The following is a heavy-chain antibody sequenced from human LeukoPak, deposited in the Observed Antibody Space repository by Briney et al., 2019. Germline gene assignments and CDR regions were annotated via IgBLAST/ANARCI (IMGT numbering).Heavy chain of an antibody. CDR3: ARTIAQYSNSWLYFYYGLDV. D-gene: IGHD6-13*01. J-gene: IGHJ6*02. CDR1: GFTFGGYA. Sequence: GGSLRLSCTASGFTFGGYAMSWVRQAPGKGLEWVSSISGGSEDTYYADSVKGRFTISRDNSETTLYLQMNSLRAEDTAVYYCARTIAQYSNSWLYFYYGLDVWGQGTTVTVSS. CDR2: ISGGSEDT. V-gene: IGHV3-23*01.